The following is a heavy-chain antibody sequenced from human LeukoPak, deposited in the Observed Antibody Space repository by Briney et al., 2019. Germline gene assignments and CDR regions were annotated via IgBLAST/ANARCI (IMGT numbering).Heavy chain of an antibody. CDR1: GFTFSSYE. D-gene: IGHD2-2*01. V-gene: IGHV3-48*03. Sequence: GGSLRLSCVASGFTFSSYEMNWVRQAPGKGLEWVSYISSSGSTIYYADSVKGRFTISRDNAKNSLYLQMNSLRAEDTAVYYCARDGIPAANVFDYWGQGTLVTVSS. CDR3: ARDGIPAANVFDY. CDR2: ISSSGSTI. J-gene: IGHJ4*02.